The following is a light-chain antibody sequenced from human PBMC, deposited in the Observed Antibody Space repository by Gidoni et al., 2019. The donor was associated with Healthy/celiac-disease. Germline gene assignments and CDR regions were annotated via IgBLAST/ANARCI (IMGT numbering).Light chain of an antibody. V-gene: IGKV1-39*01. CDR1: QSISSY. Sequence: DIQMTQSPSSLSASVVDRVTITCRASQSISSYLNWYQQKPGKAPKLLIYAASSLQSGVPSRFSGSGSGTEFTLTISSLQPEDFATYYCQQSYSTPWTFGQXTKVEIK. J-gene: IGKJ1*01. CDR3: QQSYSTPWT. CDR2: AAS.